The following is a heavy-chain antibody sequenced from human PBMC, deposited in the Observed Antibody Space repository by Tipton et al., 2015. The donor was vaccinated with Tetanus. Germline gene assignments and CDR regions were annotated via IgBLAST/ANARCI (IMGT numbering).Heavy chain of an antibody. V-gene: IGHV5-51*01. CDR3: ARRRSAVLSGSYHYYYDV. CDR2: IYPGDSDT. J-gene: IGHJ2*01. D-gene: IGHD3-3*01. Sequence: QLVQSGAEVKKPGESLKISCQGSGYNFNLYWIAWVRQMPGKGLEYMGIIYPGDSDTRYSPSFQGQVTISADKSTSTAYLQWSSLKASDTATYYCARRRSAVLSGSYHYYYDVWGRGTLVTVSS. CDR1: GYNFNLYW.